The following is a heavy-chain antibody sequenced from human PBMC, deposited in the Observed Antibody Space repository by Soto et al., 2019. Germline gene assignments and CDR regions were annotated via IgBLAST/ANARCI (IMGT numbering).Heavy chain of an antibody. CDR1: GYTFSGYY. CDR3: AREDDDGWFDP. J-gene: IGHJ5*02. Sequence: ASVKVSCKASGYTFSGYYMHWVRQAPGQGLEWMGWINPNTGGINYVQKFQGRVTMTRDTSISTVYMELSRLRSDDTAVYYCAREDDDGWFDPWGQGTLVTVSS. V-gene: IGHV1-2*02. D-gene: IGHD3-3*01. CDR2: INPNTGGI.